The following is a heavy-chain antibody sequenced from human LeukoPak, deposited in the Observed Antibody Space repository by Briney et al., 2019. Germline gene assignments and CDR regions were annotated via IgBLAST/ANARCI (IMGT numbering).Heavy chain of an antibody. D-gene: IGHD3-3*01. CDR1: GGSISSYY. CDR3: ARGSDTIFGVVPSGYFQH. CDR2: IYTSGST. V-gene: IGHV4-4*07. Sequence: PSETLSLTCTVSGGSISSYYWSWIRQPAGKGLEWIGRIYTSGSTNYNPSLKSRVTMSVDTSKNQFSLKLSSVTAADTAVYYCARGSDTIFGVVPSGYFQHWGQGTLVTVSS. J-gene: IGHJ1*01.